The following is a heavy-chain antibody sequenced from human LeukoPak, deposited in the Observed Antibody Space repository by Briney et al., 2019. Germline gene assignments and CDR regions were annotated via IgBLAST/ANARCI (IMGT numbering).Heavy chain of an antibody. CDR1: GGTFSSYA. J-gene: IGHJ1*01. V-gene: IGHV1-69*13. D-gene: IGHD2-15*01. Sequence: SVKVSCKASGGTFSSYAISWVRQAPGQGLEWMGGIIPIFGTANYAQKFQGRVTITADESTSTAYMELRSLRSEDTAVYYCARSVVDCSGGSCYSATHFQHWGQGTLVTVSS. CDR3: ARSVVDCSGGSCYSATHFQH. CDR2: IIPIFGTA.